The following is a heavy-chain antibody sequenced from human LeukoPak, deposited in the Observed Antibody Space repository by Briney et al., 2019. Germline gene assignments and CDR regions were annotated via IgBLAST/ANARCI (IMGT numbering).Heavy chain of an antibody. CDR2: ISWNSGSI. Sequence: GGSLRLSCAASGFTFDDYAMHWVRQAPGKGLEWVSGISWNSGSIGYADSVKGRFTISRDNAKNSLYLQMNSLRAEDTALYYCAKGRAVAGYFDYWGQGTLVTVSS. V-gene: IGHV3-9*01. J-gene: IGHJ4*02. CDR1: GFTFDDYA. CDR3: AKGRAVAGYFDY. D-gene: IGHD6-19*01.